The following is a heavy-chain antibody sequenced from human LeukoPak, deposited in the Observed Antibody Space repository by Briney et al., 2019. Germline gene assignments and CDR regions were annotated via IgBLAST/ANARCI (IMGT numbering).Heavy chain of an antibody. CDR1: GYTFTGYY. CDR2: INPNXXGT. Sequence: ASVKVSCKASGYTFTGYYMHWVRQAPGQGLEWXGRINPNXXGTXXXXXXXXXXXXXXXXSIXTAYMELSRLRSDDTAVYYCGLSGSYDLDFDYWGQGTLVTVSS. J-gene: IGHJ4*02. CDR3: GLSGSYDLDFDY. D-gene: IGHD1-26*01. V-gene: IGHV1-2*06.